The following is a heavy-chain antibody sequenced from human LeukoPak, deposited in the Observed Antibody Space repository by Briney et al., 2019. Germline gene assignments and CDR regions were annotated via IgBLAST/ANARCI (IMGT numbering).Heavy chain of an antibody. CDR3: ARDGIIAAASDY. V-gene: IGHV1-69*04. Sequence: GASVKVSCKASGGTFSSYAISWERQAPGQGLEWMGRIIPILGIANYAQKFQGRVTITADKSTSTAYMELSSLRSEDTAVYYCARDGIIAAASDYWGQGTLVTVSS. D-gene: IGHD6-13*01. CDR1: GGTFSSYA. J-gene: IGHJ4*02. CDR2: IIPILGIA.